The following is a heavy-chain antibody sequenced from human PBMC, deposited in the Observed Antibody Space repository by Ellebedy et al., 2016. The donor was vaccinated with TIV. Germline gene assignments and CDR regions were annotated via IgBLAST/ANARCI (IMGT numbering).Heavy chain of an antibody. V-gene: IGHV3-30*03. CDR3: ARDSSDWPQIDY. Sequence: GESLKISCAASGFTFSSYGMHWVRQAPGKGLEWVAVISSYDGNSKYYADSVKGRFTISRDNARNSVHLQMNSLRAEDTAVYYCARDSSDWPQIDYWGQGTLVTVSS. CDR1: GFTFSSYG. D-gene: IGHD6-19*01. J-gene: IGHJ4*02. CDR2: ISSYDGNSK.